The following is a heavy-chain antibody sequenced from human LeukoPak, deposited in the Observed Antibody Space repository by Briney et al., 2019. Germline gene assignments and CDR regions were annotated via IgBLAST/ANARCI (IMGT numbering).Heavy chain of an antibody. D-gene: IGHD3-22*01. Sequence: PSETLSLTCSVSGDAITGSSYYWRWTRQPPGKGLEWIGSMYYSGSTYSNPSLKSRVTMSADTSKNQFSLKLSSVSAADTAVYYCARQYYDNTGYYYFDYWGQGTLVTVSS. V-gene: IGHV4-39*01. J-gene: IGHJ4*02. CDR1: GDAITGSSYY. CDR3: ARQYYDNTGYYYFDY. CDR2: MYYSGST.